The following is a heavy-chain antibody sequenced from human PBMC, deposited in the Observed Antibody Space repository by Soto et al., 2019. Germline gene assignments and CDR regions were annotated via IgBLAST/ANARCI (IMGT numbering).Heavy chain of an antibody. CDR3: AIGSTSLGMDV. J-gene: IGHJ6*02. D-gene: IGHD2-2*01. Sequence: QVQLQESGPGLVKPSQTLSLTCTVSGGSISSGGYYWGWIRQHPGKGLEWIGYMYYSGSTYYNPSXKXXVTISVDTSKNQFSLKLSSVTAADTAVYYCAIGSTSLGMDVWGQGTTVTVSS. CDR1: GGSISSGGYY. V-gene: IGHV4-31*03. CDR2: MYYSGST.